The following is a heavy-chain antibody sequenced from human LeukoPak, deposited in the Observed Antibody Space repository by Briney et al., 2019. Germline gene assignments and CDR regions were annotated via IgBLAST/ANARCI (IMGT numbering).Heavy chain of an antibody. J-gene: IGHJ4*02. Sequence: GGSLRLSCAASGFTFSNYDMLWVRQAPGKGLEWVAVTSYDGSDKYYADSVKGRFTISRDNSKNTLFLQMNSLRAEDTAVYYCAKRGLTYYSDYWGQGTLVTVPS. CDR2: TSYDGSDK. D-gene: IGHD1-20*01. CDR1: GFTFSNYD. CDR3: AKRGLTYYSDY. V-gene: IGHV3-30*18.